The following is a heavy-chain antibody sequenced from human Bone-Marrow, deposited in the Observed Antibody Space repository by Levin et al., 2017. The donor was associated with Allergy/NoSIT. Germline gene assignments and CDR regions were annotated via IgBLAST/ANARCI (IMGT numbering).Heavy chain of an antibody. J-gene: IGHJ4*02. D-gene: IGHD5/OR15-5a*01. CDR1: GYTFTGYY. CDR2: MNPDTGVS. V-gene: IGHV1-2*06. CDR3: ARGAYSVGFDH. Sequence: PWASVKVSCKASGYTFTGYYIHWVRRAPGQGLEWLGRMNPDTGVSNYAQNFQARVTMTRDTSITTAYMEVTRLTSDDTAIYYCARGAYSVGFDHWGQGTLVTVSS.